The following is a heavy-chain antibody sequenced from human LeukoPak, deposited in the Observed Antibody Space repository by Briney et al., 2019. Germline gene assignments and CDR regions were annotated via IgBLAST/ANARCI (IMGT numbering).Heavy chain of an antibody. CDR2: IYCSGST. D-gene: IGHD3-22*01. CDR1: GGSISSGGYY. Sequence: ASQTLSLTCTVSGGSISSGGYYWSWIRQHPGKGLEWIGYIYCSGSTYYNPSLKSRVTISVDTSKNRFSLKLSSVTAADTAVYYCAREMYYYDSSGYQEMRYFDLWGRGTLVTVSS. CDR3: AREMYYYDSSGYQEMRYFDL. V-gene: IGHV4-31*03. J-gene: IGHJ2*01.